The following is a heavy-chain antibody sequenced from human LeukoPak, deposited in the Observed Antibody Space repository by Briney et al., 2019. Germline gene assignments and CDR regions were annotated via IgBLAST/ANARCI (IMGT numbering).Heavy chain of an antibody. CDR2: IKSKSEGGTT. D-gene: IGHD2-15*01. CDR3: TLGAVAATGVRFDP. Sequence: GGSLRLSCAASGFTFSDAWMSWVRQAPGKGLEWGGRIKSKSEGGTTDYAAPVKGRFTISRDDSKNTLYLQMNSLKTDDTAVYYCTLGAVAATGVRFDPWGQGTLVTVSS. CDR1: GFTFSDAW. J-gene: IGHJ5*02. V-gene: IGHV3-15*01.